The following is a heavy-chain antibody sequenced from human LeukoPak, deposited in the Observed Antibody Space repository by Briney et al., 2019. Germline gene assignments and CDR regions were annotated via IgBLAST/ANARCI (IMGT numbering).Heavy chain of an antibody. CDR1: GGSISSYY. CDR2: IYYSGST. D-gene: IGHD4-11*01. J-gene: IGHJ5*02. Sequence: SETLSLTCTVSGGSISSYYWSWIRQPPGKGLEWIGYIYYSGSTNYNPSLKGRVTISVDTSKNQFSLKLSSVTAADTAVYYCARGTVTTWAWFDPWGQGTLGTVSS. V-gene: IGHV4-59*01. CDR3: ARGTVTTWAWFDP.